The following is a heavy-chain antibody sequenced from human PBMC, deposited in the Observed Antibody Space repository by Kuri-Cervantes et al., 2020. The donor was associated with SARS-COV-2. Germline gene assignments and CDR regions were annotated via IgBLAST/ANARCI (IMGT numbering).Heavy chain of an antibody. D-gene: IGHD3-16*01. CDR3: ARDWGRYPRDP. V-gene: IGHV1-46*01. CDR1: GYTFTSYY. CDR2: INPSGGST. Sequence: ASVKVSCKASGYTFTSYYMHWVRQAPGQGLEWMGIINPSGGSTSYAQKFQGRVTMTRDTSTSTVYMELSSLRSEDTPVYYCARDWGRYPRDPWGQGTLVTVSS. J-gene: IGHJ5*02.